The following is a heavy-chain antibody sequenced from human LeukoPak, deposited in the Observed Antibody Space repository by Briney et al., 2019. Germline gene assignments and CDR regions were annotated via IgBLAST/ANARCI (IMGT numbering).Heavy chain of an antibody. CDR1: GFTYGSNY. CDR2: IYSGGST. V-gene: IGHV3-53*01. D-gene: IGHD6-19*01. Sequence: GGSLRLSCAGSGFTYGSNYMSWVRQAPGKGLEWVSVIYSGGSTYYADSVKGRFTISRDNSKNTLYLQMNSLRAEDTAVYYCARGSPSSELDIWGQGTMVTVSS. CDR3: ARGSPSSELDI. J-gene: IGHJ3*02.